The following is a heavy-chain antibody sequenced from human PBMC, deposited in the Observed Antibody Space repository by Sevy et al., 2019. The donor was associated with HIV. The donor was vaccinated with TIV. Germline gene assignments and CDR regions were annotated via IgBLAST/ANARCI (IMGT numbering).Heavy chain of an antibody. CDR3: ARDTPSSSSENWFDP. J-gene: IGHJ5*02. Sequence: SETLSLTCAVYGGSFSGYYWSWIRQPPGKGLEWIGEINHSGSTNYNPSLKSRVTISVDTSKNQFSLKLGSVTAADTAVYYCARDTPSSSSENWFDPWGQGTLVTVSS. V-gene: IGHV4-34*01. CDR1: GGSFSGYY. CDR2: INHSGST. D-gene: IGHD6-6*01.